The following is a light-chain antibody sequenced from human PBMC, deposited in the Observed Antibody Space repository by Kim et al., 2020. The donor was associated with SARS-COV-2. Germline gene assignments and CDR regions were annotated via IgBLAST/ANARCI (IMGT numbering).Light chain of an antibody. CDR2: QDS. Sequence: SYELTQPSSLSVSPGQTARITCSGDVMAIKYACWYQQKPGQSPVLVIYQDSKRPSGIPERFSGSNSGNTATLTISGTQAMDEADYYCQAWDSSTLYVFGTGTKVTVL. CDR1: VMAIKY. CDR3: QAWDSSTLYV. V-gene: IGLV3-1*01. J-gene: IGLJ1*01.